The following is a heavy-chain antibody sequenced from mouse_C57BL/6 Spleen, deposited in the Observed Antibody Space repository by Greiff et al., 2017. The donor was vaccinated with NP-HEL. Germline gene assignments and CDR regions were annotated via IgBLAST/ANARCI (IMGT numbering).Heavy chain of an antibody. Sequence: VQLQQSGAELKKPGASVKLSCKATGYTFTGYWIEWVKQRPGHGLEWIGEILPGSGSTNYNEKFKGKATFTADTSSNTAYMQLSSLTTEDSAIYYCARYPYYYGAPLTYWYFDVWGTGTTVTVSS. CDR1: GYTFTGYW. V-gene: IGHV1-9*01. CDR2: ILPGSGST. J-gene: IGHJ1*03. CDR3: ARYPYYYGAPLTYWYFDV. D-gene: IGHD1-1*01.